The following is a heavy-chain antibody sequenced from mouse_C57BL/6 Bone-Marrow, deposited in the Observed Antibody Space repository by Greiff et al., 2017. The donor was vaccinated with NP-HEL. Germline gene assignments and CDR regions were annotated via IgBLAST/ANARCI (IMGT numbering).Heavy chain of an antibody. Sequence: VQLQQPGAELVMPGASVKLSCKASGYTFTSYWMHWVKQRPGQGLEWIGEIDPSDSYPNYNQKFKGKSTLTVDKSSSTAYMQLSSLTSEDSAVYYCARFALSYAMDYWGQGTSVTVSS. CDR2: IDPSDSYP. CDR3: ARFALSYAMDY. J-gene: IGHJ4*01. V-gene: IGHV1-69*01. CDR1: GYTFTSYW.